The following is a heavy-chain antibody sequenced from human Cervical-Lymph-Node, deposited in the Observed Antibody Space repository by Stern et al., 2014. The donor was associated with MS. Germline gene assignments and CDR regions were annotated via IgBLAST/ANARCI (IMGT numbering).Heavy chain of an antibody. J-gene: IGHJ5*02. CDR2: IYYSGST. Sequence: QVQLQQWGAGLLKPSETLSLTCAVYGGSFSGYYWSWIRQPPGKGLEWIGYIYYSGSTNYNPSLKSRVTISVDTSKNQFSLKLSSVTAADTAVYYCANYYSSGWYGWFDPWGQGTLVTVSS. V-gene: IGHV4-34*11. D-gene: IGHD6-19*01. CDR1: GGSFSGYY. CDR3: ANYYSSGWYGWFDP.